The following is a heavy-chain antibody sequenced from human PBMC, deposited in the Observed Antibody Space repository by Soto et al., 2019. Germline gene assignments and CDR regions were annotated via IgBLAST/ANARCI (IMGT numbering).Heavy chain of an antibody. D-gene: IGHD3-22*01. CDR1: GFTFSSYA. Sequence: GGSLRLSCAASGFTFSSYAMHWVRQAPGKGLEWVAVISYDGSNKYYADSVKGRFTISRDNSKNTLYLQMNSLRAEDMAVYYCARDHYYDSSGFRPFDYWGQGTLVTVSS. CDR2: ISYDGSNK. J-gene: IGHJ4*02. CDR3: ARDHYYDSSGFRPFDY. V-gene: IGHV3-30-3*01.